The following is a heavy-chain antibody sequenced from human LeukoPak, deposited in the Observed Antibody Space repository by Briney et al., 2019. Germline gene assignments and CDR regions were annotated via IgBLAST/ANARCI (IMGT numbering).Heavy chain of an antibody. CDR1: GYTLTELS. Sequence: ASVKVSCKVSGYTLTELSMHWVRQAPGKGLEWMGGFDPEDGETIYAQKFQGRVTMTEDTSTDTAYMELSSLRSEDTAVYYCARGVTNGRKRWSTLMGYYYYMDVWGKGTTVTVSS. V-gene: IGHV1-24*01. CDR3: ARGVTNGRKRWSTLMGYYYYMDV. J-gene: IGHJ6*03. CDR2: FDPEDGET. D-gene: IGHD4-23*01.